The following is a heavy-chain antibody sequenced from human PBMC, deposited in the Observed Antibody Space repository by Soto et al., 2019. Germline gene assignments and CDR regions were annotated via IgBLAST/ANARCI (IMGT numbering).Heavy chain of an antibody. D-gene: IGHD1-26*01. CDR2: ISPSGDVT. Sequence: QVQLAEPGGGLVKSGGSLTLSCSTSGFFFTDYFMSWIRQAPGKGLEWVSYISPSGDVTHYADSVKGRFTISRDNTKNSLFLQMSSRRDDDTAVYYCARQLERRVGAASHWGQGTRVSVSS. J-gene: IGHJ4*02. CDR3: ARQLERRVGAASH. V-gene: IGHV3-11*01. CDR1: GFFFTDYF.